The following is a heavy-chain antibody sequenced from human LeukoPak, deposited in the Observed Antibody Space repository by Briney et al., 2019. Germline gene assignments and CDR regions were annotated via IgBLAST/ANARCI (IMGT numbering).Heavy chain of an antibody. CDR3: ARESDVGATLPPTFDI. V-gene: IGHV4-61*08. CDR1: GGSISSGGYY. CDR2: VYYSGST. J-gene: IGHJ3*02. D-gene: IGHD1-26*01. Sequence: PSETLSLTCAVSGGSISSGGYYWSWIRQPPGKGLEWIGYVYYSGSTNYNPSLKSRVTISVDTSNNQFSLKLSSVTAADTAVYYCARESDVGATLPPTFDIWGQGTMVTVSS.